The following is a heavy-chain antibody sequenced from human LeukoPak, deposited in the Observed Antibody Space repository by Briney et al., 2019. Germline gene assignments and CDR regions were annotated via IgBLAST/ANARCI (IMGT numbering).Heavy chain of an antibody. Sequence: SETLSLTCTVSDGSISSSSYYWGWIRQPPGKGLEWIGSIYYSGSTYYNPSLKSRVTISVYTSKNQFSLKLSSVTAADTAVYYCARLKYYYDASGYRAEYFQHWGQGTLVTVSS. CDR2: IYYSGST. J-gene: IGHJ1*01. V-gene: IGHV4-39*07. D-gene: IGHD3-22*01. CDR1: DGSISSSSYY. CDR3: ARLKYYYDASGYRAEYFQH.